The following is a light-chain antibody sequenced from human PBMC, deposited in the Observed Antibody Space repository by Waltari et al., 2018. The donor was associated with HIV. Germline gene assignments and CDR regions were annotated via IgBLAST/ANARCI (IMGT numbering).Light chain of an antibody. J-gene: IGKJ2*01. Sequence: DVVMTQSPLSLPVTLGQPASISCKSSQSLVHTDGNTYLNWFQQRPGQSTRRLIYKVSNRDSGVPDRFSGSGSGTDFTLRISKVEADDVGIYYCMQGTHPYTFGQGSKLEI. CDR2: KVS. CDR3: MQGTHPYT. V-gene: IGKV2-30*02. CDR1: QSLVHTDGNTY.